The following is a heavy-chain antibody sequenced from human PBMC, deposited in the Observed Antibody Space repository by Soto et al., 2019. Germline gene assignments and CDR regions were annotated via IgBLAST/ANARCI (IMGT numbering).Heavy chain of an antibody. CDR1: GGSIISTGNS. J-gene: IGHJ1*01. CDR3: ARGKGGYYDFSSYYPVEYFQH. CDR2: IYQSGSI. V-gene: IGHV4-30-2*06. D-gene: IGHD3-22*01. Sequence: PSESLSLTCTVSGGSIISTGNSWRWILQSPGKGLEWIGYIYQSGSIYYNPSLKSRVTISVDRSKNQFSLKLSSVTAADTAVYYCARGKGGYYDFSSYYPVEYFQHWGQGTLVTVS.